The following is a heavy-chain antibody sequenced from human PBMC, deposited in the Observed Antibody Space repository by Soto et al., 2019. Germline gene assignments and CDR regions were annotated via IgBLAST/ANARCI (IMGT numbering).Heavy chain of an antibody. V-gene: IGHV3-30*18. Sequence: GGSLRLSCAASGFTFSSYGMHWVRQAPGKGLEWVAVISYDGSNKYYADSVKGRFTISRDNSKNTLYLQMNSLRAEDTAVYYCANLPAAGTPFDYWGQGTLVTVS. D-gene: IGHD6-13*01. J-gene: IGHJ4*02. CDR3: ANLPAAGTPFDY. CDR2: ISYDGSNK. CDR1: GFTFSSYG.